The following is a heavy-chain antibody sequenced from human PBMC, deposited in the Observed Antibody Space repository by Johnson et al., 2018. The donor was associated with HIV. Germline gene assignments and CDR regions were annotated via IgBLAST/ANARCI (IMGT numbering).Heavy chain of an antibody. D-gene: IGHD2-21*01. V-gene: IGHV3-20*04. CDR1: GFTFDDYG. Sequence: VHLVESGGGVVRPGGSLRLSCAASGFTFDDYGMSWVRQAPGKGLEWVSGINWNGGSTGYADSVKGRFPIPRDNAKNSLYLQMNSLRAEDTALYYCARDGGETIVVVIAGRPPEDHDAFDIWGQGTMVTVSS. CDR2: INWNGGST. J-gene: IGHJ3*02. CDR3: ARDGGETIVVVIAGRPPEDHDAFDI.